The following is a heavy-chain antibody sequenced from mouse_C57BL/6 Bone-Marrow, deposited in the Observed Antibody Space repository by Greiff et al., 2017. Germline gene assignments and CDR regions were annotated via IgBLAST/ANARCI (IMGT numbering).Heavy chain of an antibody. CDR2: IDPENGDT. J-gene: IGHJ3*01. V-gene: IGHV14-4*01. Sequence: EVQLQQSGAELVRPGASVKLSCTASGFNIQDDYMPWVKQRPEQGLEWIGWIDPENGDTEYASKFQGKATITADTSSNTAYLQISSLTYEDTAVYYCTSLYYYDYGLFAYWGQGTLVTVSA. D-gene: IGHD2-4*01. CDR1: GFNIQDDY. CDR3: TSLYYYDYGLFAY.